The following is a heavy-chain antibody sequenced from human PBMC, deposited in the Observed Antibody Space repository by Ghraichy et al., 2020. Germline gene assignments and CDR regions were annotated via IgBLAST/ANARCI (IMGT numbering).Heavy chain of an antibody. CDR3: ARVGTMVRGAWGAFDI. CDR2: IYHSGST. D-gene: IGHD3-10*01. J-gene: IGHJ3*02. CDR1: GGSISSGGYS. Sequence: SETLSLTCAVSGGSISSGGYSWSWIRQPPGKGLEWIGYIYHSGSTYYNPSLKSRVTISVDRSKNQFSLKLSSVTAADTAVYYCARVGTMVRGAWGAFDIWGQGTMVTVSS. V-gene: IGHV4-30-2*01.